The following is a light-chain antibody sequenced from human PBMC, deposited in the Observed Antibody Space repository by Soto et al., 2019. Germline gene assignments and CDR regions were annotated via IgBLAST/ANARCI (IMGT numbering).Light chain of an antibody. J-gene: IGLJ1*01. CDR1: SSDVGGYNY. CDR2: DVS. CDR3: SSYTSSTRYV. Sequence: QSVLTQPASVSGSPGQSITISCTGTSSDVGGYNYVSWYQQHPGKAPKLMIYDVSNRPSGVSNRFSSSKSGNTASLTISGLQAEDEADYYCSSYTSSTRYVFGTGTKVTVL. V-gene: IGLV2-14*01.